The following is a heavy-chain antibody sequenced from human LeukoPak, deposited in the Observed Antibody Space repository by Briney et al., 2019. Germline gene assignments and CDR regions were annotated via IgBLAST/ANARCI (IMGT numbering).Heavy chain of an antibody. CDR2: TKQDGSEK. V-gene: IGHV3-7*01. Sequence: GGSLRLSCAASELTSSTSWMSWVRQAPGKGLEWVAQTKQDGSEKYYVDSVKGRFTTSRDKNSLFLQMNSVRAEDTAVYYCVGWGISGITNHWGQGTLSPSPQ. CDR3: VGWGISGITNH. CDR1: ELTSSTSW. J-gene: IGHJ4*02. D-gene: IGHD1-7*01.